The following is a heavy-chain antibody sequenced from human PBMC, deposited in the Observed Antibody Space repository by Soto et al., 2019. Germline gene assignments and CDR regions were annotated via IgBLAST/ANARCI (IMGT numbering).Heavy chain of an antibody. J-gene: IGHJ3*02. CDR2: ISSSGGST. Sequence: GGSLRLSCAASGFTFTRYSMNWVRQAPGKGLEWVSSISSSGGSTYYADSVKGRFTISRDNSKNTLYLQMNSLRAEDTAVYYCAKGSSEVGATVAFDIWGQGTMVTVSS. V-gene: IGHV3-23*01. CDR3: AKGSSEVGATVAFDI. CDR1: GFTFTRYS. D-gene: IGHD1-26*01.